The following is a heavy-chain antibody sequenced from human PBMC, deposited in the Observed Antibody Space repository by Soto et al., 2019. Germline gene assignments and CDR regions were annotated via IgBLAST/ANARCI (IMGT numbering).Heavy chain of an antibody. CDR1: GYTFTSYA. D-gene: IGHD2-2*01. V-gene: IGHV1-3*05. CDR2: INAGNGNT. J-gene: IGHJ5*02. CDR3: ARDTTGYCISTSCLNWFDP. Sequence: QVQLVQSGAEEKKPGASVKVSCKASGYTFTSYAMHWVRQAPGQRLEWMGWINAGNGNTKYSQKFQGRVTITRDTSARTAYMELSSLRSEDTAVYYCARDTTGYCISTSCLNWFDPWGQGTLVTVSS.